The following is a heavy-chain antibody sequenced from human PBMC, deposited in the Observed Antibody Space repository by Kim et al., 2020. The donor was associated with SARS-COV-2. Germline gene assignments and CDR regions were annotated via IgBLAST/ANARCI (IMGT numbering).Heavy chain of an antibody. CDR3: ARQWGYSGYLISFDY. J-gene: IGHJ4*02. V-gene: IGHV4-39*01. D-gene: IGHD5-12*01. Sequence: PSRESGVTISVDTSKNQFSLKLSSVTAADTAVYYCARQWGYSGYLISFDYWGQGTLVTVSS.